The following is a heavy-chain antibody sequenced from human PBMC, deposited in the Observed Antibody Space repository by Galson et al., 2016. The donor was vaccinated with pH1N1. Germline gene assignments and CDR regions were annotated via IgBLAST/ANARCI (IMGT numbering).Heavy chain of an antibody. CDR2: INTRTGYT. J-gene: IGHJ6*02. Sequence: SVKVSCKAPGDSFNRYGITWVLQAPGQGLQWMGWINTRTGYTKSSQKFQGRVTMTTDTTASTVYMELTSLKYDDTGVYYCARGRGDLAGYYYGLDVWGQGTTVTVSS. CDR1: GDSFNRYG. CDR3: ARGRGDLAGYYYGLDV. V-gene: IGHV1-18*01.